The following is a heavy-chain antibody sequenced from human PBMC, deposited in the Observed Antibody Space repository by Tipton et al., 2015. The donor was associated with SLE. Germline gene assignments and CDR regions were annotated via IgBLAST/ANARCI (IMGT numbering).Heavy chain of an antibody. CDR3: AREVTVTGGDAFDI. V-gene: IGHV4-34*01. D-gene: IGHD4-17*01. CDR1: GGSFSGYY. CDR2: VNHTGST. J-gene: IGHJ3*02. Sequence: TLSLTCAVYGGSFSGYYWIWIRQPPGKGLEWIGEVNHTGSTNYNPSLKSRVTISVDTSKNQFSLKLSSVTAADTAVYYCAREVTVTGGDAFDIWGQGTMVTVSS.